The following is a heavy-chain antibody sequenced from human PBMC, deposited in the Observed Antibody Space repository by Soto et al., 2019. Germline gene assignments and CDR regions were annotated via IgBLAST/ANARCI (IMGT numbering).Heavy chain of an antibody. CDR1: GGSISTRSSY. V-gene: IGHV4-39*02. J-gene: IGHJ4*02. CDR3: ARGLVAKSRGGLWDQNQWLMLYFDY. D-gene: IGHD5-12*01. Sequence: SETLSLTCTVSGGSISTRSSYWGWIRQPPGKGLEWIGSIYYIGNTYYNPSLKSRVAISIDTSRTRFSLNLSSVTAADTAVYYCARGLVAKSRGGLWDQNQWLMLYFDYWGQETLVTVSS. CDR2: IYYIGNT.